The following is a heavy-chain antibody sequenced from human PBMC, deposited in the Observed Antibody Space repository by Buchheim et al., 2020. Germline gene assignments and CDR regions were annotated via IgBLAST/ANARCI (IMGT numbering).Heavy chain of an antibody. J-gene: IGHJ3*02. V-gene: IGHV3-7*01. CDR3: ARDNTLVVYASDAFDI. CDR1: GFTFSSYW. D-gene: IGHD2-8*02. Sequence: EVQLVESGGGLVQPGGSLRLSCAASGFTFSSYWMSWVRQAPGKGLERVANIKHDGSEKYYVDSVKGRFTIFRDNAKNSLYLQMNGLRAEDTAVYYCARDNTLVVYASDAFDIWGQGT. CDR2: IKHDGSEK.